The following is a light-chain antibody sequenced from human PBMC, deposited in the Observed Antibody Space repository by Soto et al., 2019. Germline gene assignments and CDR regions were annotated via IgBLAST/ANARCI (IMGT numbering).Light chain of an antibody. CDR2: GAS. CDR3: QQYHDWPMT. CDR1: ESVSSN. V-gene: IGKV3-15*01. Sequence: IVVTQSPAILSVSPGERATLSCRASESVSSNLAWYQQKPGQAPRLLISGASTRATGIPVRFSGSGSGTDSTLTISSLQSEDFVFYYCQQYHDWPMTFGPGTKVDIK. J-gene: IGKJ3*01.